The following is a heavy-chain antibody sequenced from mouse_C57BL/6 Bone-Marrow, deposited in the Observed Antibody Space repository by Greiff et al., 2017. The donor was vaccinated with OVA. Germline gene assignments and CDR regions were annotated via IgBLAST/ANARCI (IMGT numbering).Heavy chain of an antibody. V-gene: IGHV2-2*01. CDR1: GFSLTSYG. D-gene: IGHD1-1*01. CDR3: ARNYYGSSYWYFDV. Sequence: QVQLQQSGPGLVQPSQSLSITCPVSGFSLTSYGVHWVRQSPGKGLEWLGVIWSGGSTDYNAAFISRLSISKDNSKSQVFFKMNSLQADDTAIYYCARNYYGSSYWYFDVWGTGTTVTVSS. J-gene: IGHJ1*03. CDR2: IWSGGST.